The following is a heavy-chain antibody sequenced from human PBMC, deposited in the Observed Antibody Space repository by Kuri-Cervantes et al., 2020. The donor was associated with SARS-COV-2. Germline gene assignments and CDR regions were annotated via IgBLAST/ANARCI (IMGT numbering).Heavy chain of an antibody. Sequence: GESLKISCAASGFTFSSYEMNWVRQAPGKGLEWVSYISSSGSTIYYADSVKGRFTISRDNAKNSLYLQMNSLRAEDTALYYCAREYGSGSYYVRGYFDYWGQGTLVTVSS. D-gene: IGHD3-10*01. V-gene: IGHV3-48*03. CDR2: ISSSGSTI. CDR1: GFTFSSYE. J-gene: IGHJ4*02. CDR3: AREYGSGSYYVRGYFDY.